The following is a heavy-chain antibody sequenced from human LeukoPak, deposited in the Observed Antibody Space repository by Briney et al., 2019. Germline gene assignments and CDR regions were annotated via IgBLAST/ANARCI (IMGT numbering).Heavy chain of an antibody. Sequence: GGSLRLSCAASGFTFSSYDMSWVRQAPGKRLEWVSATSGSGGSTYYADSVKGRFTISRDNAKNTLYLQMNSMRAEDAAVYYCAKEDFWSGPDLLYRDYWGQGTLVTVSS. CDR3: AKEDFWSGPDLLYRDY. CDR1: GFTFSSYD. CDR2: TSGSGGST. J-gene: IGHJ4*02. V-gene: IGHV3-23*01. D-gene: IGHD3-3*01.